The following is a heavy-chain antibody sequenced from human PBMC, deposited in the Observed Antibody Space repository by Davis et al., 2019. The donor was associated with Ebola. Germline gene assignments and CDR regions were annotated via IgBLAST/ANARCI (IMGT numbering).Heavy chain of an antibody. CDR3: ARVGGNLIYYYYYMDV. Sequence: SVKVSCKASGGTFSSYAISWVRQAPGQGLEWMGGIIPIFGTANYAQKFQGRVTITADESTSTAYMGLSSLRSDDTAVYYCARVGGNLIYYYYYMDVWGKGTTVTVSS. D-gene: IGHD4-23*01. CDR2: IIPIFGTA. J-gene: IGHJ6*03. V-gene: IGHV1-69*13. CDR1: GGTFSSYA.